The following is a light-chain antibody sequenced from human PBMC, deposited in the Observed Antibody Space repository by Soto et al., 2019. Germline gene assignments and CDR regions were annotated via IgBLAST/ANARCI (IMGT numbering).Light chain of an antibody. CDR2: DVS. CDR3: SSYTSSSTLV. Sequence: QSVLTQPASVSGSPGQSITISCTGTSGDVGGYNYVSWYQQHPGKAPKLMIYDVSYRPSGVSNRFSGSKSGNTASLTISGLQAEDEADYYCSSYTSSSTLVFGGGTKVTVL. J-gene: IGLJ3*02. V-gene: IGLV2-14*01. CDR1: SGDVGGYNY.